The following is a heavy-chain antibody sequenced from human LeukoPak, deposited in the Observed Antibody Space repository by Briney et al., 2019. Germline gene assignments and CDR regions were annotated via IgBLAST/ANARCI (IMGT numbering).Heavy chain of an antibody. D-gene: IGHD6-19*01. J-gene: IGHJ6*03. CDR3: ARDTALAVAVRGSGSYYYYYYMDV. CDR2: IYYSGST. Sequence: SETLSLTCTVSGGSISSYYWSWIRQPPGKGLEWIGYIYYSGSTNYNPSLKSRVTISVDTSKNQFSLKLSSVTAADTAVYYCARDTALAVAVRGSGSYYYYYYMDVWGKGTTVTISS. V-gene: IGHV4-59*01. CDR1: GGSISSYY.